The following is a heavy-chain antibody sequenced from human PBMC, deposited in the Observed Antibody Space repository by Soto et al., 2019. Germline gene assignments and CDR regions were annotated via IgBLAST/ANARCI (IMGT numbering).Heavy chain of an antibody. Sequence: SVKVSCKASGRTFSSYAISWVRQAPGQGLEWKGGIIPIFGTANYAQKFQGRVTITADESTSTAYMELSSLRSEDTVVYYCASGRGITIFGVVKGGDSYYYYGMDVWGQGTTVSVSS. CDR1: GRTFSSYA. CDR3: ASGRGITIFGVVKGGDSYYYYGMDV. D-gene: IGHD3-3*01. CDR2: IIPIFGTA. J-gene: IGHJ6*02. V-gene: IGHV1-69*13.